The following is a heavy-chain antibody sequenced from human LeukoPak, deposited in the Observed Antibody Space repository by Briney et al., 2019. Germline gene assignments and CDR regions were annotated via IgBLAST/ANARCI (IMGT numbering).Heavy chain of an antibody. CDR3: ARGQMAGY. J-gene: IGHJ4*02. CDR2: IKPDGSEK. Sequence: PGGSLRLSCEASGFTFSSYGMHWVRQAPGKGLEWVANIKPDGSEKSYVDSVKGRFTISRDNAKNSLYLQMNSLRAEDTAVYYCARGQMAGYWGQGTLVTVSS. CDR1: GFTFSSYG. D-gene: IGHD5-24*01. V-gene: IGHV3-7*05.